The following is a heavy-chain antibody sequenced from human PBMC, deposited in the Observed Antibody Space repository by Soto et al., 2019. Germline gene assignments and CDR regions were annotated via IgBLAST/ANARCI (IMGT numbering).Heavy chain of an antibody. CDR1: GFTFGDYA. V-gene: IGHV3-49*03. J-gene: IGHJ4*02. D-gene: IGHD3-9*01. Sequence: GGSLRLSCTASGFTFGDYAMSWFRQAPWKGLEWVGFIRSKAYGGTTEYAASVKGRFTISRDDSKSIAYLQMNSLKTEDTAVYYCTRVHTTGPVIPDYWXQGTLVTVSS. CDR2: IRSKAYGGTT. CDR3: TRVHTTGPVIPDY.